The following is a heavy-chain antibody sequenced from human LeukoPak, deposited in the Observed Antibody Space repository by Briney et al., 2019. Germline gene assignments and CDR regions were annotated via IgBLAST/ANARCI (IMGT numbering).Heavy chain of an antibody. D-gene: IGHD3-10*01. CDR2: ITDSGGST. Sequence: PGGSLRLSCAASGFTFGSYAMAWVRQAPGKGLDWVSAITDSGGSTYYADSVKGRFTISRDNSKNTLYLQTNTLRAEDTAVYYCAKGSASSRPYYFDYWGQGTLVTVSS. J-gene: IGHJ4*02. V-gene: IGHV3-23*01. CDR3: AKGSASSRPYYFDY. CDR1: GFTFGSYA.